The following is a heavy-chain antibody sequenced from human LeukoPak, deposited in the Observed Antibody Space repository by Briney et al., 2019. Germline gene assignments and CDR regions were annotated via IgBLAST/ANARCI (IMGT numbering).Heavy chain of an antibody. CDR2: IYHSGST. D-gene: IGHD1-1*01. Sequence: SKTLSLTCTVSGYSLNSTYYWGWIRQPPGRGLEWIGSIYHSGSTDYNPSLESRVAIPVDTSKNQFSLTLTSVTAADAAVYYCARGPRTTGTTLYFYSYMDVWGKGTTVTVSS. J-gene: IGHJ6*03. CDR3: ARGPRTTGTTLYFYSYMDV. CDR1: GYSLNSTYY. V-gene: IGHV4-38-2*02.